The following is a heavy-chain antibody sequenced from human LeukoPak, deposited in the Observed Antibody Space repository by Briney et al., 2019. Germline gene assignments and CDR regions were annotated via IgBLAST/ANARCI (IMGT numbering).Heavy chain of an antibody. CDR3: AITGVRDFDS. D-gene: IGHD3-10*01. Sequence: GGSLRLSCAASGFTFSSSTMTWVRQAPGKGLEWVSSITGGGGSSTYHADSVKGRFTISRDNSKDTLFLQMNSLRAEDTAVCYCAITGVRDFDSWGQGTLVTVSS. J-gene: IGHJ4*02. V-gene: IGHV3-23*01. CDR2: ITGGGGSST. CDR1: GFTFSSST.